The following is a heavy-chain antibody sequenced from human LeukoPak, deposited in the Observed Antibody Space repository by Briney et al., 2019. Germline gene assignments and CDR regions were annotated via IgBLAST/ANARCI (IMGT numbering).Heavy chain of an antibody. Sequence: GGSLRLSCAASGFTFSSYAMSWVRQVPGKGLEWVSAISGSGGSTYYADSVKGRFTISRDNSKNTLYLQMNSLRAEDTAVYYCAKDLDDYYDSSGYAPLGDWGQGTLVTVSS. J-gene: IGHJ4*02. V-gene: IGHV3-23*01. CDR1: GFTFSSYA. CDR2: ISGSGGST. CDR3: AKDLDDYYDSSGYAPLGD. D-gene: IGHD3-22*01.